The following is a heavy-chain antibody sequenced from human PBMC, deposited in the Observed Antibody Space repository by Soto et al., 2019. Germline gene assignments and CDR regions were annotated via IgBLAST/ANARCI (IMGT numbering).Heavy chain of an antibody. J-gene: IGHJ4*02. D-gene: IGHD3-10*01. V-gene: IGHV3-23*01. CDR2: ISGSGDSA. CDR1: GFTFSGYA. CDR3: AKDRATLVRGVSGNFDY. Sequence: GGSLRLSCAASGFTFSGYAMSWVRQAPGEGLEWVSAISGSGDSAYYADSVKGRFTISRDNSKNTLYLQMNSLRAEDTAVYYCAKDRATLVRGVSGNFDYWGQGTLVTVSS.